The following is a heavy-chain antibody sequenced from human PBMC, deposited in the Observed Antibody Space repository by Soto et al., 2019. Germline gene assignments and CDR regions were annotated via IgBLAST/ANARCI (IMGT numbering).Heavy chain of an antibody. CDR2: ISYDGSNK. Sequence: QVQLVESGGGVVQPGRSLRLSCAASGFTFSNYGMHWVRQAPGKGLEWVAVISYDGSNKYYADSVKGRFTISRDDSKNTLYLQMNSLRAEDTAVYFCAKEILGGAADYWGQGSLVTVSS. CDR1: GFTFSNYG. V-gene: IGHV3-30*18. D-gene: IGHD3-16*01. CDR3: AKEILGGAADY. J-gene: IGHJ4*02.